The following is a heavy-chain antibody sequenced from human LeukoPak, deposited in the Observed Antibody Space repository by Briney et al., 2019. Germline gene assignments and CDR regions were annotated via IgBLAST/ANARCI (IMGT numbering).Heavy chain of an antibody. D-gene: IGHD6-13*01. CDR1: GFTFSSYG. CDR2: IWYDGSNK. V-gene: IGHV3-33*01. CDR3: AREATAAGTKLYYYYYMDV. Sequence: GRSLRLSCAASGFTFSSYGMHWVRQAPGKGLEWVAVIWYDGSNKYYADSVKGRFTISRDNSNNTLYLQMNSLRAEDTAVYYCAREATAAGTKLYYYYYMDVWGKGTTVTVSS. J-gene: IGHJ6*03.